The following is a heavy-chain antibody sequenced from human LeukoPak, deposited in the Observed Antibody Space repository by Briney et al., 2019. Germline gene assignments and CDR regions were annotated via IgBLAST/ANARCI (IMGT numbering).Heavy chain of an antibody. CDR1: GGSISSYY. CDR3: PRLRALSYYDSSGGLYYFEY. V-gene: IGHV4-59*01. CDR2: IYYSGIT. Sequence: PSETLSLTCTVSGGSISSYYWIWLRQPPGKGQEWIGFIYYSGITDYNPSLKSRVTISVDTSKNQFSLKLSSATAADTAVYYCPRLRALSYYDSSGGLYYFEYWGQGTLVTVSS. D-gene: IGHD3-22*01. J-gene: IGHJ4*02.